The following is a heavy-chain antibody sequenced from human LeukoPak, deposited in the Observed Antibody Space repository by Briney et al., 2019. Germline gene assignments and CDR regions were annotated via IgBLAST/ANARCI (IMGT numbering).Heavy chain of an antibody. V-gene: IGHV3-11*01. CDR3: ARDRSSGGAFDI. CDR2: ITSSGSTI. Sequence: GGSLRLSCAVSGFSVSNNYMNWVRQAPGKGLEWISYITSSGSTIHYADSVKGRFTISRDNAQNSVYLEMNDLRLEDTALYYCARDRSSGGAFDIWGRGTMVTVSS. J-gene: IGHJ3*02. CDR1: GFSVSNNY. D-gene: IGHD3-10*01.